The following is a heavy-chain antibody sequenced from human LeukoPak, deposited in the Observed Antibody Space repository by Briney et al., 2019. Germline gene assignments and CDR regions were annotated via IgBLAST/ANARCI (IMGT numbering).Heavy chain of an antibody. CDR1: GFTFTSSA. V-gene: IGHV1-58*02. CDR3: AKDRPNYYDSSGHYYRRDGDY. J-gene: IGHJ4*02. D-gene: IGHD3-22*01. Sequence: SVKVSCKASGFTFTSSAMQWVRQARGQRLEWIGWIVVGSGNTNYAQKFQERVTITRDMSTSTAYMELSSLRSEDTAVYYCAKDRPNYYDSSGHYYRRDGDYWGQGTLVTVSS. CDR2: IVVGSGNT.